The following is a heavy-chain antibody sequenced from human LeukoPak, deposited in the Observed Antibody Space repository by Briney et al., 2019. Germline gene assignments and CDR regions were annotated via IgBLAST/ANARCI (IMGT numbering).Heavy chain of an antibody. J-gene: IGHJ3*02. CDR3: ARGRIGTTGVHGFDI. CDR2: ISAYSGNT. Sequence: GASVKVSCKASGYTFTSYGISWVRQAPGQGLEWIGWISAYSGNTNFAQKLQGRVTMTTDTSTSTALMELRSLRSDDTAVYYCARGRIGTTGVHGFDIWGQGTMVTVSS. V-gene: IGHV1-18*01. CDR1: GYTFTSYG. D-gene: IGHD1-1*01.